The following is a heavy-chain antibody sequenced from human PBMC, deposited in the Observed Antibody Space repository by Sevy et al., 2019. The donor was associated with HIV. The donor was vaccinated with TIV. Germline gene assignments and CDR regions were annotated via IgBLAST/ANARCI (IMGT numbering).Heavy chain of an antibody. CDR1: GFTFRNYA. CDR2: ISESGDNT. D-gene: IGHD2-15*01. V-gene: IGHV3-23*01. J-gene: IGHJ5*02. Sequence: GGSLRLSCAASGFTFRNYAMSWVRQAPGKGLEWVSAISESGDNTYYADSVKGRFTISRDNSKNTLSLQMKSLRAEDTAVYYCAGGYCSGGNCYPHNWFDPWGQGTLVTVSS. CDR3: AGGYCSGGNCYPHNWFDP.